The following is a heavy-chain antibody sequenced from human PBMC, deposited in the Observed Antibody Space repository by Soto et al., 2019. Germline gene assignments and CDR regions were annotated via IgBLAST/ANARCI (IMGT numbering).Heavy chain of an antibody. J-gene: IGHJ4*02. CDR2: IYYSGST. CDR1: GGSISSGGYY. CDR3: ARDEEGESTFDY. V-gene: IGHV4-31*03. Sequence: SETLSLTCTVSGGSISSGGYYWSWIRQHPGKGLEWIGYIYYSGSTYYNPSLKSRVTISVDTSKNQFSLKLSSVTAADTAVYYCARDEEGESTFDYWGQGTLVTVSS.